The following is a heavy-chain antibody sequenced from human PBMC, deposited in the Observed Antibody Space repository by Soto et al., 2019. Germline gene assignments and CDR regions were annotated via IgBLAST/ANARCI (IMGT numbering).Heavy chain of an antibody. J-gene: IGHJ4*02. V-gene: IGHV1-46*01. CDR2: INPSDGST. CDR1: GYTFTSYY. CDR3: ARFIRYPGGAQLTAAGDEPTFDY. D-gene: IGHD6-13*01. Sequence: ASVKVSCKASGYTFTSYYMHWVRQAPGQGLEWMGIINPSDGSTSYAQKFQGRVTMTRDTSTSTVYMELSSLRSEDTAVYYCARFIRYPGGAQLTAAGDEPTFDYGGQGTLVTVSS.